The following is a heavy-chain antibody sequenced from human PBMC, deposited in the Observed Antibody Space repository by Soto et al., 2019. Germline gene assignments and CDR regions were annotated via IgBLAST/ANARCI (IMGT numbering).Heavy chain of an antibody. CDR3: AKDGVEQQLAPCVNYYGMDV. CDR2: IKQDGSEK. J-gene: IGHJ6*02. CDR1: GFTFSSYW. D-gene: IGHD6-13*01. Sequence: GGSLRLSCAASGFTFSSYWMSWVRQAPGKGLEWVANIKQDGSEKYYVDSVKGRFTISRDNSKNTLYLQMNSLRAEDTAVYYCAKDGVEQQLAPCVNYYGMDVWGQGTTVTVSS. V-gene: IGHV3-7*03.